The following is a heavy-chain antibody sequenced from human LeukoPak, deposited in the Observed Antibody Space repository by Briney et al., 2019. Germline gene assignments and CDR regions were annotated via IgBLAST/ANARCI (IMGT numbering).Heavy chain of an antibody. CDR2: IYSGGST. V-gene: IGHV3-53*01. D-gene: IGHD6-19*01. CDR1: GFTVSSNY. CDR3: ARPAVSGWSLDY. Sequence: GGSLRLSCAASGFTVSSNYMSSVRQAPGKGLEWVSVIYSGGSTYYADSVKDRFTISRDNSKNTLYLQMNSLRAEDTAVYYCARPAVSGWSLDYWGQGTLVTVSS. J-gene: IGHJ4*02.